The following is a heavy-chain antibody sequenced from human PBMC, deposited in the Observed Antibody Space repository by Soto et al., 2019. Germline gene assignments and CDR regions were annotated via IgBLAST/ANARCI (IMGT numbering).Heavy chain of an antibody. Sequence: ASVKVSCKASGYTFTCYGISWVRQAPGQGLEWMGWISAYNGNTNYAQKLQGRVTMTTDTSTSTAYMELRSLRSDDTAVYYCARGAVWFGELLSLCGMDVWGQGTTVTVSS. V-gene: IGHV1-18*01. J-gene: IGHJ6*02. CDR3: ARGAVWFGELLSLCGMDV. CDR2: ISAYNGNT. CDR1: GYTFTCYG. D-gene: IGHD3-10*01.